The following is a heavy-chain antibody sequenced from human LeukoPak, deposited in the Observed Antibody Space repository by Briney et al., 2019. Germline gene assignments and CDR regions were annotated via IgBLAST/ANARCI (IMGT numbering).Heavy chain of an antibody. D-gene: IGHD7-27*01. CDR3: ASRKLGNDY. CDR1: GFTLSSYG. CDR2: IYYTGSS. J-gene: IGHJ4*01. V-gene: IGHV4-59*01. Sequence: GSLRLSCAASGFTLSSYGMSWVRQAPGKGLEWIGYIYYTGSSSYNPSLRSLVTISADTSKNQFSLKLSSVTAADTAVYYCASRKLGNDYWGQGTLVTVSS.